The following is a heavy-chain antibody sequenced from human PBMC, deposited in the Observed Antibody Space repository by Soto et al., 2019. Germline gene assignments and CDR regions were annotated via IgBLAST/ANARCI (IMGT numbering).Heavy chain of an antibody. J-gene: IGHJ4*02. Sequence: QVQLVQSGAEVKKPGSSVKVSCKASGGTFSSYTISWVRQAPGQGLEWMGRIIPILGIANYAQKFQGRVTITADKSTSTAYMELSSLRSEDTAVYYCARGPLYRGYVNYWGQGTLVTVSS. CDR1: GGTFSSYT. CDR3: ARGPLYRGYVNY. V-gene: IGHV1-69*02. D-gene: IGHD5-12*01. CDR2: IIPILGIA.